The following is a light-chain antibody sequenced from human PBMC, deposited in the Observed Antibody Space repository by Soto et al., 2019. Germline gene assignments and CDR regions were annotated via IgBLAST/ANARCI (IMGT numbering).Light chain of an antibody. V-gene: IGKV3-15*01. Sequence: EIVMTQSPATLSVSPGERAIVSCRASQSIRDNLAWYQQTPGRAPRLLIYGASIRATGVPARFSGSGSGTEFPLPISSLQSEDFAVYHCQLYDCWPPYPFGQGTKGEIK. CDR2: GAS. CDR1: QSIRDN. J-gene: IGKJ2*01. CDR3: QLYDCWPPYP.